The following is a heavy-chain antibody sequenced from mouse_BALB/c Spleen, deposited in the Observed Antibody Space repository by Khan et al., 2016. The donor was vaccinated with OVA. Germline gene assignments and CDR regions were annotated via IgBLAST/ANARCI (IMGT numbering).Heavy chain of an antibody. Sequence: VQLQQSGPEVVRPGASVKISCTASGYSFTGYFMNWVMQSHGKSLEWIGRINPHIGETFYNQRFKDKATLTVAESSSTAHMELRRLAYEDSAVYYCTRSYRSDFDYWGQGTTLTVSP. J-gene: IGHJ2*01. CDR3: TRSYRSDFDY. CDR2: INPHIGET. CDR1: GYSFTGYF. D-gene: IGHD1-1*01. V-gene: IGHV1-20*02.